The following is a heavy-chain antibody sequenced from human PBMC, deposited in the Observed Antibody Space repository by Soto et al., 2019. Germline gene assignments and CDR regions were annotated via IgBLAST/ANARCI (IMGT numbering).Heavy chain of an antibody. Sequence: SVEVCSKASGGPFSSYAISLVRQAPGQGLEWMGGILPMFGKANYAQKFQVRATITADESTSTAYMELSSLRSEDTAVYYCLRYLGDHRYGMDVWGRGTTVTVSS. CDR3: LRYLGDHRYGMDV. V-gene: IGHV1-69*13. CDR1: GGPFSSYA. J-gene: IGHJ6*01. CDR2: ILPMFGKA.